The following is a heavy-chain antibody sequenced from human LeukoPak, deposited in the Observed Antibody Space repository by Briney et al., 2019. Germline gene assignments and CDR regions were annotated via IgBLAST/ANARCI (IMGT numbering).Heavy chain of an antibody. CDR1: GFTFSSHG. CDR3: AKDGQYYSPPDY. D-gene: IGHD3-10*01. CDR2: IRYDGSNK. V-gene: IGHV3-30*02. Sequence: GGALRLSCAASGFTFSSHGMNWVRQAPGKGLEWVAFIRYDGSNKYYADSVKGRFTISRDNSKNTLYLQMNSLRAEDTAVYYCAKDGQYYSPPDYWGQGTPVTVSS. J-gene: IGHJ4*02.